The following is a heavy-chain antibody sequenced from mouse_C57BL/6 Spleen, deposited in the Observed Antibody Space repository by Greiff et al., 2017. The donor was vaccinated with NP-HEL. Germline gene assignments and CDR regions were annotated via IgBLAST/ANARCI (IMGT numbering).Heavy chain of an antibody. CDR2: INPNNGGT. Sequence: EVQLQQSGPELVKPGASVKIPCKASGYTFTDYNMDWVKQSHGKSLEWIGDINPNNGGTIYNQKFKAKATLTVDKSSSTAYMELSSLTSEDTAVYYCARNDGSSNYYAMDYWGQGTSVTVSS. J-gene: IGHJ4*01. V-gene: IGHV1-18*01. CDR1: GYTFTDYN. D-gene: IGHD1-1*01. CDR3: ARNDGSSNYYAMDY.